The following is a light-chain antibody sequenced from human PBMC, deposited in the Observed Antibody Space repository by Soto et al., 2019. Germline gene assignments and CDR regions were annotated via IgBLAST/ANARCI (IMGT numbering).Light chain of an antibody. Sequence: QSALTQPASVSGSPGQSITFSCTGTSSDVGGYNQVSWYQQHPGKAPKLIIYDVSNRPSGVSNRFSGSKSGNTASLTISGLQAEDEDDYYCCSSKSSSTLYVFGTGTKLTVL. CDR3: CSSKSSSTLYV. CDR2: DVS. V-gene: IGLV2-14*03. CDR1: SSDVGGYNQ. J-gene: IGLJ1*01.